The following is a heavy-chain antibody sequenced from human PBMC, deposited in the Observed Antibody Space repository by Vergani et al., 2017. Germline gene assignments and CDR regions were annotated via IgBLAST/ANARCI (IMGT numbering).Heavy chain of an antibody. D-gene: IGHD2-8*01. CDR2: IWYDGSKE. CDR1: GFTLSSHA. V-gene: IGHV3-33*01. CDR3: ARSGYCAHGVCYMTYYYYMDV. Sequence: QVQPEESGGGVVQPGRSLRLSCAGSGFTLSSHAMHWVRQAPGKGLEWVAFIWYDGSKEYYADSVKGRFTISRDNSKNTLYLQMNNLRAADTAVYYCARSGYCAHGVCYMTYYYYMDVWGKGTAVTVSS. J-gene: IGHJ6*03.